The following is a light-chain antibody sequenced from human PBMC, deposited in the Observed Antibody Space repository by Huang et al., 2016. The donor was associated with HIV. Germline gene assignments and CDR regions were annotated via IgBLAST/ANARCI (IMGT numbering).Light chain of an antibody. CDR3: QQHENWLT. CDR1: QNVGNH. J-gene: IGKJ4*01. Sequence: IVLTQSPATLSWYLGERVALSCRASQNVGNHLAWYQQRPGQAPRLLIYDASSRLPGVLAMFSGSGAGIDLTLTSSSLETKDFAHYYCQQHENWLTFGGGTKLEV. CDR2: DAS. V-gene: IGKV3-11*01.